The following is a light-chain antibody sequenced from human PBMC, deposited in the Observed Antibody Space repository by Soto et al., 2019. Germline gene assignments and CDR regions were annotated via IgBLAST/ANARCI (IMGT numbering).Light chain of an antibody. CDR1: QSVRRY. CDR2: DAS. V-gene: IGKV3-11*01. Sequence: EIVLTQSPAILSLSPGERATLSCRASQSVRRYLTWYQQKPGQAPRLLIYDASNRATSIPARCSGSGSGTDFTLTISSLEPEDFAVYYCQQRSNWPRITFGQGTRLEIK. CDR3: QQRSNWPRIT. J-gene: IGKJ5*01.